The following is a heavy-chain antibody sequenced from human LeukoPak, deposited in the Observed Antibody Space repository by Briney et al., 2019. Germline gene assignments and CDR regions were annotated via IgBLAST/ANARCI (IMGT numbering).Heavy chain of an antibody. CDR2: IIPIFGTA. CDR1: GGTFSSYA. CDR3: ARVAIVEYYFDY. J-gene: IGHJ4*02. V-gene: IGHV1-69*05. Sequence: ASVKVSCKASGGTFSSYAISWVRQAPGQGLEWMRGIIPIFGTANYAQKFQGRVTITTDESTSTAYMELSSLRSEDTAVYYCARVAIVEYYFDYWGQGTLVTVSS. D-gene: IGHD3-22*01.